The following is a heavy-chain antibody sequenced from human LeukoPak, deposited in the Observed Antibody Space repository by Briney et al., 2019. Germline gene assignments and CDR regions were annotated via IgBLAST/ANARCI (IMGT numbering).Heavy chain of an antibody. CDR3: ARGVDPGHDAFDI. CDR2: ISGSGGST. Sequence: PGGSLRLSCAASGFTFSSYAMSWVRQAPGKGLELVSAISGSGGSTYYADSVKGRFTISRDNSKNTLYLQMNSLRAEDTAVYYCARGVDPGHDAFDIWGQGTMVTVSS. J-gene: IGHJ3*02. CDR1: GFTFSSYA. V-gene: IGHV3-23*01. D-gene: IGHD2-15*01.